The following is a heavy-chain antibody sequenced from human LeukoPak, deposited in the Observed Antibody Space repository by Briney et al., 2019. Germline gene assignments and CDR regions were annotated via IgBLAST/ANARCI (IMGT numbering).Heavy chain of an antibody. D-gene: IGHD6-19*01. CDR2: ISGSGGST. Sequence: GGSLRLSCAASGFTFSSYTMSWVRQAPGKGLEWVSAISGSGGSTYYADSVKGRFTISRDNPKNTLYLQMNSLRAEDTAVYYCAKPLSSGWYLDYFDSWGQGTLSPSPQ. CDR3: AKPLSSGWYLDYFDS. CDR1: GFTFSSYT. J-gene: IGHJ4*02. V-gene: IGHV3-23*01.